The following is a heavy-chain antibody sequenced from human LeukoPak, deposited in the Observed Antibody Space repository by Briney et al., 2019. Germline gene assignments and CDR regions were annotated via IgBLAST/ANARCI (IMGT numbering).Heavy chain of an antibody. Sequence: GGSLRLSCAASGFTLSSYWMSWVRQAPGKGLEWVANIKEDGSEKYYVDSVKGRFTISRDDSRNTLYLQMDSLRVEDTAVYSCARDFCSRPSCFDCWGQGALVTVTS. CDR1: GFTLSSYW. J-gene: IGHJ4*02. D-gene: IGHD2-2*01. V-gene: IGHV3-7*01. CDR2: IKEDGSEK. CDR3: ARDFCSRPSCFDC.